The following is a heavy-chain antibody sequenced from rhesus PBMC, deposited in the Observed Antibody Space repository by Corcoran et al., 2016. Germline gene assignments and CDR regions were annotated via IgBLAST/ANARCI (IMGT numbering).Heavy chain of an antibody. CDR1: GGPIRDSYR. CDR3: ARASYSGYSPFDY. J-gene: IGHJ4*01. V-gene: IGHV4S10*01. CDR2: IYGSSTST. Sequence: QVQLQESGPGVRKPSETLSLTCAVSGGPIRDSYRWSWIRKRPGQGRRWIGCIYGSSTSTNSTPSLKSRFTISKDTSKNQFSLRLSSVTAADTAVYYCARASYSGYSPFDYWGQGVLVTVSS. D-gene: IGHD5-24*01.